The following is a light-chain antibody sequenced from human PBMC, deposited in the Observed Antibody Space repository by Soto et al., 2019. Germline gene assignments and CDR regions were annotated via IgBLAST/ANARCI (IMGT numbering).Light chain of an antibody. CDR3: QQHSNWPPIT. Sequence: EIVLTQSPATLSLSPGARATLSCRASQSVSSYLAWYQQKPGQAPRLLIYDASDRATGIPGRFSGSGSGTDFTLTISSLESEDFAVYYCQQHSNWPPITFGQGTRLEIK. J-gene: IGKJ5*01. CDR2: DAS. V-gene: IGKV3-11*01. CDR1: QSVSSY.